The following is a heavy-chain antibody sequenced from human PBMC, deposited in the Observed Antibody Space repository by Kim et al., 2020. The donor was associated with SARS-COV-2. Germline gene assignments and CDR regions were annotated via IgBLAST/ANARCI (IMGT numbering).Heavy chain of an antibody. V-gene: IGHV3-15*01. CDR3: TTGNTIAVAGTIYFVY. Sequence: PVKGRFTISRDDSKNTLYLQMNSLKTEDTAVYYCTTGNTIAVAGTIYFVYWGQGTLVTVSS. D-gene: IGHD6-19*01. J-gene: IGHJ4*02.